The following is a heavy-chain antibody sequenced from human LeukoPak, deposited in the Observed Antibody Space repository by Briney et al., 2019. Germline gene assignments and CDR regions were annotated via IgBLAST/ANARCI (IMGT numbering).Heavy chain of an antibody. D-gene: IGHD4-23*01. Sequence: SETLSLTCTVSGGSISNYYWSWIRQPPGKGLEWIGSVYYSGSTYHNPSLKSRVTMSVDTSKNQFSLKLSSVTAADTAVYYCASLDYGGNYVDDWGRGTLVTVSS. CDR1: GGSISNYY. V-gene: IGHV4-59*04. J-gene: IGHJ4*02. CDR3: ASLDYGGNYVDD. CDR2: VYYSGST.